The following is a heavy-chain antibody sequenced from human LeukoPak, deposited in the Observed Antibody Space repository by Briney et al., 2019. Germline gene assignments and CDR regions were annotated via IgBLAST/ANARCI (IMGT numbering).Heavy chain of an antibody. CDR2: IYYSGST. J-gene: IGHJ4*02. CDR1: GGSFSGNY. CDR3: ARVGGTPIVVVPAAVSN. V-gene: IGHV4-34*01. D-gene: IGHD2-2*01. Sequence: SETLSLTCAVHGGSFSGNYWNWIRQPPGKGLEWIGSIYYSGSTYYNPSLKSRVTISVDTSKNQFSLKLSSVTAADTAVYYCARVGGTPIVVVPAAVSNWGQGTLVTVSS.